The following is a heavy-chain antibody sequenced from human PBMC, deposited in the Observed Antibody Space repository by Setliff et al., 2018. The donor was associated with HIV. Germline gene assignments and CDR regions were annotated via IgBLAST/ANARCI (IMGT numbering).Heavy chain of an antibody. D-gene: IGHD3-22*01. CDR2: IYYSGST. CDR3: ARQITSVTTEKLVVNDAFDI. Sequence: SETLSLTCTVSGGSISNSRYYWSWIRQPPGKGLEWIGSIYYSGSTYYNPSLKSRVTMSVDTSKNQFSLKLSSVTAADTAVYYRARQITSVTTEKLVVNDAFDIWGQGIMVTVSS. J-gene: IGHJ3*02. V-gene: IGHV4-39*07. CDR1: GGSISNSRYY.